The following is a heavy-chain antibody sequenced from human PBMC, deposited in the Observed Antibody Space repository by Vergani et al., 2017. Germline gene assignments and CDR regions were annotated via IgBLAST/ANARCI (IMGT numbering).Heavy chain of an antibody. CDR1: GFSFSSYK. CDR3: GRERPETNAYDY. J-gene: IGHJ4*02. Sequence: EVQLVESGGGLVQPGGSLRLSCAASGFSFSSYKMGWVRQAPGKGLEWVANIKQDGSEKGYVDSVKGRFTISRDNGNNSLSLQMVSLRGEDTAVYYCGRERPETNAYDYWGQGTLVTVSS. CDR2: IKQDGSEK. V-gene: IGHV3-7*01. D-gene: IGHD1-7*01.